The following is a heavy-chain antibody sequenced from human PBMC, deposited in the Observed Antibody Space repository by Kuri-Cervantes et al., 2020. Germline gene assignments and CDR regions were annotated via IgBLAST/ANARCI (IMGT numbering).Heavy chain of an antibody. V-gene: IGHV1-2*02. J-gene: IGHJ6*02. CDR3: ARSSITQGYYGMDV. CDR1: GYTFTGYY. CDR2: INPNSGGT. D-gene: IGHD1-14*01. Sequence: ASVKVSCKASGYTFTGYYMHWARQAPGQGLEWMGWINPNSGGTNYAQKFQGRVTMTRDTSISTAYMELSRLRSDDTAVYYCARSSITQGYYGMDVWGQGTTVTVSS.